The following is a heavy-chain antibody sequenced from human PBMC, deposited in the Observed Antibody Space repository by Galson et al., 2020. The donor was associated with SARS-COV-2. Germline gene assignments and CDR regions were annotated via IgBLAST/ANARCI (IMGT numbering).Heavy chain of an antibody. J-gene: IGHJ6*02. V-gene: IGHV4-30-2*01. CDR1: GGSISSGGYS. D-gene: IGHD3-10*01. CDR2: IYHSGST. Sequence: SQTLSLTCAVSGGSISSGGYSWSWIRQPPGKGLEWIGYIYHSGSTYYNPSLKSRVTISVDRSKNQFSLKLSSVTAADTAVYYCARSMVPDGYYYYGMDVWGQGTTVTVSS. CDR3: ARSMVPDGYYYYGMDV.